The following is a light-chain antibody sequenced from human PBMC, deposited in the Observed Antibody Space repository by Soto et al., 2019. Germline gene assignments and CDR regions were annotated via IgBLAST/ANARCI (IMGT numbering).Light chain of an antibody. CDR1: QSVGSRW. CDR2: GGS. V-gene: IGKV3-20*01. J-gene: IGKJ1*01. CDR3: QQYYSSRT. Sequence: EIVLTQSPGTVSLSPGERATLSCRASQSVGSRWLAWYQQKPGQAPRVLIYGGSNRATGIPDRFSGSGSGTDFTITISRLEPEDFAVYYFQQYYSSRTFGQGTKVEMK.